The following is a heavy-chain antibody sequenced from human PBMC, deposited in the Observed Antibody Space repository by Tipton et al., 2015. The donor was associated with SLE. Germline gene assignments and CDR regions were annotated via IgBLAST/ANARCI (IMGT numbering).Heavy chain of an antibody. CDR2: IYTSGAA. CDR1: GGSISNGGYY. D-gene: IGHD2-8*01. V-gene: IGHV4-61*02. J-gene: IGHJ6*02. CDR3: ARGMLTWRGAILGVDV. Sequence: PGLVKPSETLSLTCTVSGGSISNGGYYWSWIRQPAGKGLEWIGRIYTSGAANYNPSLNSRVTISIDTSRKQFSLSLHSVTAADTAVYYCARGMLTWRGAILGVDVWGQGTTVNVSS.